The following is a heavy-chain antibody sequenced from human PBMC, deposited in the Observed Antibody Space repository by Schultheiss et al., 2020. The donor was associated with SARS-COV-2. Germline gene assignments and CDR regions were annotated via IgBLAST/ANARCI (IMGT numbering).Heavy chain of an antibody. Sequence: EGALRLSCAASGFTFSSYAMNWVRQAPGKGLEWVSYISSSSSTIYYADSVKGRFTISRDNAKNSLYLQMNSLRAEDTAVYYCARQKHDFWSGYVYYYYYMDVWGKGTTVTVSS. CDR3: ARQKHDFWSGYVYYYYYMDV. D-gene: IGHD3-3*01. CDR2: ISSSSSTI. J-gene: IGHJ6*03. CDR1: GFTFSSYA. V-gene: IGHV3-48*01.